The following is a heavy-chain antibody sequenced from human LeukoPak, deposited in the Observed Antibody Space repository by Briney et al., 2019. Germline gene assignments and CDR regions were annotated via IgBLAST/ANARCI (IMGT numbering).Heavy chain of an antibody. CDR3: ATGGTYYYGNTTYHTFDY. J-gene: IGHJ4*02. D-gene: IGHD3-10*01. CDR2: FDPEDGET. CDR1: VYTLTELS. V-gene: IGHV1-24*01. Sequence: ASVKVSCKVSVYTLTELSIHWVRLAPGERLEWMGGFDPEDGETIYAQKFQGRVTMTEDTSTYTANMELSSLRSDDTAVYYCATGGTYYYGNTTYHTFDYWGQGTLLTVSS.